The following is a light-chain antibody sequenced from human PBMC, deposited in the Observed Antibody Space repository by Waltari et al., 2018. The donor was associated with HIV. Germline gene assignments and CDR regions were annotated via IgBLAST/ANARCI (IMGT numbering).Light chain of an antibody. V-gene: IGLV1-44*01. J-gene: IGLJ3*02. Sequence: QSVLTQPPSASGTPGQRVTISCSGRRSNIESNSVNWYQHLPGTAPKLLIYTNNQRPSGVPDRFSGSKSGTSASLAISGLQSEDETDYYCSAWDDSLNAWVFGGGTKLTVL. CDR2: TNN. CDR3: SAWDDSLNAWV. CDR1: RSNIESNS.